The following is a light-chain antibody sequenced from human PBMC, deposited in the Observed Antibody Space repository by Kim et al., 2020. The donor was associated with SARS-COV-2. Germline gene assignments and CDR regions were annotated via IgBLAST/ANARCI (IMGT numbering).Light chain of an antibody. J-gene: IGLJ1*01. V-gene: IGLV2-23*01. Sequence: QSALTQPASVSGSPGQSITISCTGTSSDVGNYNLVSWYQHHPGKASKVMIYEGSKRPSGISNRFSGSKSGNTASLTLSGLQAEDEADYYCCSYAGSYTYLFGTGTKVTVL. CDR1: SSDVGNYNL. CDR3: CSYAGSYTYL. CDR2: EGS.